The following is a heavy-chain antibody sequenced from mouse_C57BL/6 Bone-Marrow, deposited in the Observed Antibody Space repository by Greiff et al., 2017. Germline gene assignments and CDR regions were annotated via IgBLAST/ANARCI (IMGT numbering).Heavy chain of an antibody. V-gene: IGHV1-80*01. D-gene: IGHD1-1*01. Sequence: LVESGASVKISCKASGYAFSSYWMNWVKQRPGKGLEWIGQIYPGDGDTNYNGKFKGKATLTADKSSSTAYMQLSSLTSEDSAVYFCARSPYYYGSSFDYWGQGTTLTVSS. CDR2: IYPGDGDT. CDR1: GYAFSSYW. CDR3: ARSPYYYGSSFDY. J-gene: IGHJ2*01.